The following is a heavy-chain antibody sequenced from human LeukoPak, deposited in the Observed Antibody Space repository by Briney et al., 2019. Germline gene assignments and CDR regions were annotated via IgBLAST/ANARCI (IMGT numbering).Heavy chain of an antibody. Sequence: SETLSLTCTVSGGSISSSSYYWGWIRQPPGKGLEWIGSIYYSGSTYYNPSLKSRFTISVDTSKNQFSLKLSSVTAADTAVYYCARRGKGRLRYFDWLLFGWFDPWGQGTLVTVSS. CDR3: ARRGKGRLRYFDWLLFGWFDP. V-gene: IGHV4-39*01. J-gene: IGHJ5*02. CDR2: IYYSGST. CDR1: GGSISSSSYY. D-gene: IGHD3-9*01.